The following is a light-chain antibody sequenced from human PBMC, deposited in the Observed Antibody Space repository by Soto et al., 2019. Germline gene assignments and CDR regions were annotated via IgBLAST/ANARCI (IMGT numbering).Light chain of an antibody. CDR1: QSVSTSY. V-gene: IGKV3-20*01. Sequence: EIVLTQSPATLSLSPGERATLSCRASQSVSTSYLAWYQQKPGHAPRLLIYAASSRATGIPDRFSGSGSGTDFTLNISSLQPEDFAVYSCQQYGSSPYTFGQGTKLEIK. CDR3: QQYGSSPYT. CDR2: AAS. J-gene: IGKJ2*01.